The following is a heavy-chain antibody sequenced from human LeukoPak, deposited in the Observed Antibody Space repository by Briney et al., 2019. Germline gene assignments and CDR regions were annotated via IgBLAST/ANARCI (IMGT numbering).Heavy chain of an antibody. CDR1: GFTFSSYG. Sequence: GRSLRLSCAASGFTFSSYGMHWVRQAPGKGLEWVAVIPHDGSSKYFADSVKGRFTISRDNPKNMLDLQMHSLRAEDTAVYYCAKSIRFCSSSSCFAGYYNYGLHVWGQGTTVIVSS. J-gene: IGHJ6*02. D-gene: IGHD2-2*01. CDR3: AKSIRFCSSSSCFAGYYNYGLHV. V-gene: IGHV3-30*18. CDR2: IPHDGSSK.